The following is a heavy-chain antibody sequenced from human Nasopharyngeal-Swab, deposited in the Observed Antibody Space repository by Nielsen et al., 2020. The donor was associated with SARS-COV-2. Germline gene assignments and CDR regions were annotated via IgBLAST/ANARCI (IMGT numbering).Heavy chain of an antibody. D-gene: IGHD5-18*01. V-gene: IGHV3-74*01. J-gene: IGHJ4*02. CDR1: GFTFSSYW. CDR3: SRDPFGAMVDYFDY. CDR2: INSDGSRT. Sequence: GGSLRLSCAASGFTFSSYWMHWVRQAPGKGLVWVSRINSDGSRTSYADSVKGRSTISRDNAKNTLYLQMNSLRAEDTAVYYCSRDPFGAMVDYFDYWGQGTLVTVSS.